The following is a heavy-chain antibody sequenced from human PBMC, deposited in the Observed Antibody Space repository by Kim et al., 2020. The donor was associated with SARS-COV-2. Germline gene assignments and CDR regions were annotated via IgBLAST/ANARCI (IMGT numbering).Heavy chain of an antibody. D-gene: IGHD3-22*01. CDR1: DGSITTYY. CDR3: VKDHYYDSSGYLGLDY. V-gene: IGHV4-4*07. J-gene: IGHJ4*02. CDR2: IYTSGNT. Sequence: SETSLTCTVSDGSITTYYWSWIRQPAGKGLEWVGRIYTSGNTNYNPSLKSRVTMSVDRSKNQISLKLTSVTAADTAVYYCVKDHYYDSSGYLGLDYWGQGTQVTVSS.